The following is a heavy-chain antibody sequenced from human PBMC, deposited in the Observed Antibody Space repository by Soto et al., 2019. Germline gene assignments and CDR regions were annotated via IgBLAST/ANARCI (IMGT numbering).Heavy chain of an antibody. Sequence: QVQLVESGGGLVKPGGSLRLSCTASGFTFSDYYMSWIRQAPGKGLEWLSYIGGSSRHITYAHSVKGRFTISRDNTKNSQYLQINGLGVEDTAVYYCATTRTGNYYPDHWGQGTLVIVSS. V-gene: IGHV3-11*05. CDR1: GFTFSDYY. CDR3: ATTRTGNYYPDH. D-gene: IGHD1-26*01. J-gene: IGHJ5*02. CDR2: IGGSSRHI.